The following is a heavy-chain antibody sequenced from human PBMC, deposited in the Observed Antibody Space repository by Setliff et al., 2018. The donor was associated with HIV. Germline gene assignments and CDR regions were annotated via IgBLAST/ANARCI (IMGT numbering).Heavy chain of an antibody. V-gene: IGHV1-2*06. CDR1: GYTFTGYY. D-gene: IGHD1-26*01. J-gene: IGHJ3*02. Sequence: ASVKVSCKASGYTFTGYYMNWVRQAPGQGLEWMGRIHPNSGGTKYAQKSQGRVTMTRDASISTAYMELSRLRSDDTAVYYCARGTRVGANDAFDIWGQGTMVT. CDR2: IHPNSGGT. CDR3: ARGTRVGANDAFDI.